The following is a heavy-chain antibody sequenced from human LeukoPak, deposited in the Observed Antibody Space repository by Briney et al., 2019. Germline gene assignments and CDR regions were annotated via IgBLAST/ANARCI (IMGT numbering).Heavy chain of an antibody. J-gene: IGHJ4*02. CDR2: IGTAGDT. CDR1: EFTFSMYV. V-gene: IGHV3-13*01. CDR3: VRVVRGPKDYYFDY. Sequence: GGSLRLSCAASEFTFSMYVMHCVREATGRGVEWVSAIGTAGDTSYPDSVKGRFTISRDNAKHSLYLQMNCVRAGDTAVYYCVRVVRGPKDYYFDYWGQGTLVTVSS. D-gene: IGHD3-10*01.